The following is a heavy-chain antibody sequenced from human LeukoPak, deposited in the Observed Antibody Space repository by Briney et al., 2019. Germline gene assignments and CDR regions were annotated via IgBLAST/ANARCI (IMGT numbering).Heavy chain of an antibody. CDR2: IKHDGSEK. CDR1: GFTFSNYW. CDR3: ARGYDYDSGAG. J-gene: IGHJ4*02. V-gene: IGHV3-7*01. D-gene: IGHD3-10*01. Sequence: PGGSLRLSCAASGFTFSNYWMTWVRQAPGKGLEWVANIKHDGSEKYYVDSVKGRFTISRDNAKNSLYLQMNSLRGEDTAVYYCARGYDYDSGAGWGQGTLVTVSS.